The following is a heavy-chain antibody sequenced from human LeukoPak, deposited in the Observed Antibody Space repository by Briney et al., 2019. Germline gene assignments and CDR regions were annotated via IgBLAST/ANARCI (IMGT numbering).Heavy chain of an antibody. CDR2: IYTGGST. V-gene: IGHV3-66*01. CDR1: GFTFNSFA. J-gene: IGHJ1*01. CDR3: AGGIPQVAQYFQH. Sequence: PGGSLRLSCAASGFTFNSFAMSWVRQAPGRGLEWVSTIYTGGSTYYADAVKGRLTISRDNSKNTLYLQMNSLRAEDTAVYYCAGGIPQVAQYFQHWGQGTLVTVSS. D-gene: IGHD5-12*01.